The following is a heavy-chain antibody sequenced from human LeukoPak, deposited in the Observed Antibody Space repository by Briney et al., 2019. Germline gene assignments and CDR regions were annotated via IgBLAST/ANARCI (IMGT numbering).Heavy chain of an antibody. D-gene: IGHD6-13*01. CDR2: LSGSGGST. CDR1: GFNFSSYA. J-gene: IGHJ4*02. CDR3: AKEDRRAAGTNSFNY. Sequence: PGGSLRLSCAASGFNFSSYAMSWVRQAPGKGLEWVSALSGSGGSTYYADSVKGRFTISRDNSKNTLYLQMNSLRAEDTALYYCAKEDRRAAGTNSFNYWRQGTLVTVSS. V-gene: IGHV3-23*01.